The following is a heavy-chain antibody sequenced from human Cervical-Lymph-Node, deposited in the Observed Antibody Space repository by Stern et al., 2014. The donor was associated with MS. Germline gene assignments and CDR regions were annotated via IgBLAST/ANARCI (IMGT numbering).Heavy chain of an antibody. Sequence: QLQLQESGPGLVKPSGTLSLTCAISGDYINNSNWWSWVRQPPGKGLEGIGEIYHSGSTRYNPSLKSRVTISVATPKRQFSLNLDSVTAADTAVYYCATIGGGDYWGQGILVTVSS. V-gene: IGHV4-4*02. J-gene: IGHJ4*02. CDR1: GDYINNSNW. CDR2: IYHSGST. D-gene: IGHD3-16*01. CDR3: ATIGGGDY.